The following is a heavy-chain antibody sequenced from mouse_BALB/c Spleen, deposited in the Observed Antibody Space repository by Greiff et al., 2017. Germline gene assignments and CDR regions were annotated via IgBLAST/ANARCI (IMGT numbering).Heavy chain of an antibody. Sequence: DVQLVESGGGLVQPGGSRKLSCAASGFTFSSFGMHWVRQAPEKGLEWVAYISSGSSTIYYADTVKGRFTISRDNPKNTLFLQMTSLRSEDTAMYYCARDRGPGYAMDYWGQGTSVTVSS. CDR3: ARDRGPGYAMDY. CDR2: ISSGSSTI. J-gene: IGHJ4*01. V-gene: IGHV5-17*02. CDR1: GFTFSSFG.